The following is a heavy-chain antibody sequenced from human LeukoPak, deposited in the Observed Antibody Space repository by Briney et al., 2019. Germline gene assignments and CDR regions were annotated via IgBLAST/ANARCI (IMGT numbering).Heavy chain of an antibody. J-gene: IGHJ4*02. D-gene: IGHD2/OR15-2a*01. CDR2: IYTSGST. V-gene: IGHV4-61*02. CDR1: GGSISSGSYY. CDR3: ASTYRIRGYYFDY. Sequence: SQTLSLTCTVSGGSISSGSYYWSWIRQPAGKGLGWIGRIYTSGSTNYNPSLKSRVTISVDTSKNQFSLKLSSVTAADTAVYYCASTYRIRGYYFDYWGQGTLVTVSS.